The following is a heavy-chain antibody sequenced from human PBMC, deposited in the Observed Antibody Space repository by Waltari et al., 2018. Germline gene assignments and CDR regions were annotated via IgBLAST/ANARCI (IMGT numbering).Heavy chain of an antibody. D-gene: IGHD3-10*01. Sequence: QVQLVESGRGVVQPGGSLRLSCAASGFTFSNYGMHWVRQAPGKGLEWVAFIRYDGSKNYYADSVKGRFTSSRDNYKNTLYLQMNSLRAEDTAVYYCARDLRGSGSYWGQGTLVTVSS. CDR2: IRYDGSKN. J-gene: IGHJ4*02. V-gene: IGHV3-30*02. CDR3: ARDLRGSGSY. CDR1: GFTFSNYG.